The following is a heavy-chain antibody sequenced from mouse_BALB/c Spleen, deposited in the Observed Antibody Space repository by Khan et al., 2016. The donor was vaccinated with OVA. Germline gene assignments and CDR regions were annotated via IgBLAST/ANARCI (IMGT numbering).Heavy chain of an antibody. Sequence: QIQLVQSGPELKRPGETVKISCKASGFTFTNYGMNWVKQAPGKGLKWMGWINTYTGEPTYGADFKGRFALSLETSASTAYLQINNLINEDMATYFSERISSYWYSNFWGEGTTVTVSS. CDR3: ERISSYWYSNF. CDR2: INTYTGEP. J-gene: IGHJ1*01. V-gene: IGHV9-1*02. CDR1: GFTFTNYG. D-gene: IGHD6-2*01.